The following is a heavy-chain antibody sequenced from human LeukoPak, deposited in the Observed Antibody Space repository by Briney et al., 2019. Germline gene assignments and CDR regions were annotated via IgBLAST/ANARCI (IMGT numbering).Heavy chain of an antibody. D-gene: IGHD5-12*01. Sequence: GGSLRLSCAASGFTFSSYSMNWVRQAPGKGLEWVSSISSSSSYIYYADSVKGRFTISRDNAKNSLYLQMNSLRAEDTAVYYCARDPLPVGATIPIWGQGTMVTVSS. CDR2: ISSSSSYI. J-gene: IGHJ3*02. V-gene: IGHV3-21*01. CDR3: ARDPLPVGATIPI. CDR1: GFTFSSYS.